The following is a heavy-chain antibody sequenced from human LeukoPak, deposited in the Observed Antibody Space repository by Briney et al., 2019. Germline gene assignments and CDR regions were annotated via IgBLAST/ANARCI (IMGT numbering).Heavy chain of an antibody. CDR2: ISSSSSTI. Sequence: GGSLRLSCAASGFTFSSYNMNWVRQAPGKGLEWVSYISSSSSTIYYADSVKGRFTISRDNAKNSLYLQMNSLGAEDTALYYCAKDIHIGHGSGWPESWGQGTLVTVSS. J-gene: IGHJ5*02. CDR3: AKDIHIGHGSGWPES. D-gene: IGHD6-19*01. CDR1: GFTFSSYN. V-gene: IGHV3-48*01.